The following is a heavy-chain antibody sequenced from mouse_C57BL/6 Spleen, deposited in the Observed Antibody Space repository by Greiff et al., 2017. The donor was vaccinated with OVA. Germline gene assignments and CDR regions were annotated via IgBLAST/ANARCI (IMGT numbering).Heavy chain of an antibody. V-gene: IGHV1-82*01. J-gene: IGHJ3*01. CDR3: ARLYGYDGTWFAY. D-gene: IGHD2-2*01. CDR2: IYPGDGDT. Sequence: QVHVKQSGPELVKPGASVKISCKASGYAFSSSWMNWVKQRPGKGLEWIGRIYPGDGDTNYNGKFKGKATLTADKSSSTAYMQLSSLTSEDSAVYFCARLYGYDGTWFAYWGQGTLVTVSA. CDR1: GYAFSSSW.